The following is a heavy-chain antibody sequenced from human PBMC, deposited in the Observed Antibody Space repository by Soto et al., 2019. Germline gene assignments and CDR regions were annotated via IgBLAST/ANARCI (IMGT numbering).Heavy chain of an antibody. D-gene: IGHD3-22*01. CDR1: GGSISSYY. CDR3: ARGWSLQYYYDSSGHSYYFAY. Sequence: PSETLSLTCTVSGGSISSYYWSWIRQPPGKGLEWIGYIYYSGSTNYNPSLKSRVTISVDTSKNQFSLKLSSVTAADTAVYYCARGWSLQYYYDSSGHSYYFAYWGQGTLVTVSS. CDR2: IYYSGST. J-gene: IGHJ4*02. V-gene: IGHV4-59*01.